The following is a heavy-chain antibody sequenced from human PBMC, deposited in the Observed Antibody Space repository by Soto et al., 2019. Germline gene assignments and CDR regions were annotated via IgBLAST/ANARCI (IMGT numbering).Heavy chain of an antibody. CDR2: ISPRRGGH. J-gene: IGHJ4*02. CDR1: GYNFSAHY. CDR3: AKGGGYGHGH. V-gene: IGHV1-2*02. D-gene: IGHD5-12*01. Sequence: QLVQSGAEVTKPGASVKVSCKTSGYNFSAHYIHWVRQPPGQGLEWMGWISPRRGGHHSGDKFQARLTLTTDTATTTAFMLLSGLRVNDSAVYYCAKGGGYGHGHLGQGTSIIVSS.